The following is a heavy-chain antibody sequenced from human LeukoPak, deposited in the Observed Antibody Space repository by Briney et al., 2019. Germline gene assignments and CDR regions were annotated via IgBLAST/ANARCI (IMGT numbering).Heavy chain of an antibody. J-gene: IGHJ6*02. V-gene: IGHV4-61*01. Sequence: PSETLSLTCTVSGGSISSSSYYWSWIRQPPGKGLEWIGYIYYSGSTNYNPSLKSRVTISVDTSKNQFSLKLSSVTAADTAAYYCARGSIDYDSSGYYYYGMDVWGQGTTVTVSS. CDR3: ARGSIDYDSSGYYYYGMDV. CDR1: GGSISSSSYY. CDR2: IYYSGST. D-gene: IGHD3-22*01.